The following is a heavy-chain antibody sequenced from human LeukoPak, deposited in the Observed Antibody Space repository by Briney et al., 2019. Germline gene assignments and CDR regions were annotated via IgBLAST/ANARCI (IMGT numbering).Heavy chain of an antibody. Sequence: PGGSLRLSCAASGFTVSSTCMSWVRQAPGKGLEWVSVICSAGSTYYAGSVKGRFTISRDNSNNTLFLQTDTLRAEDTAVYYCARETDLSSGWSSQGFDYWGQGTLVTVSS. CDR2: ICSAGST. D-gene: IGHD6-13*01. CDR3: ARETDLSSGWSSQGFDY. V-gene: IGHV3-66*01. J-gene: IGHJ4*02. CDR1: GFTVSSTC.